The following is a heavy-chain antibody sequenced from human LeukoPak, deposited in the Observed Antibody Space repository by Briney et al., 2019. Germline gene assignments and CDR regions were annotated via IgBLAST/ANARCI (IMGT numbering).Heavy chain of an antibody. J-gene: IGHJ4*02. CDR1: GFSLSTSGMC. V-gene: IGHV2-70*11. Sequence: ESGPALVKPTQTLTLTCTFSGFSLSTSGMCVSWIRQPPGKALEWLARIDWDDDKYYSTSLKTRLTISKDTSKNQVVLTMTNMDPVDTATYYCARMMYYYDSSGYYGLDYWGQGTLVTVSS. CDR2: IDWDDDK. D-gene: IGHD3-22*01. CDR3: ARMMYYYDSSGYYGLDY.